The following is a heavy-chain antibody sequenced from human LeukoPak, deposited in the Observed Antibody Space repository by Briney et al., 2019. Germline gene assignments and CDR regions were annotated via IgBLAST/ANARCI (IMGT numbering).Heavy chain of an antibody. J-gene: IGHJ4*02. CDR3: ARELYYYGSGSNEFDY. D-gene: IGHD3-10*01. CDR1: GYTFTSYG. CDR2: ISAYNGNT. V-gene: IGHV1-18*01. Sequence: ASVKASCKASGYTFTSYGISWVRQAPGQGLEWMGWISAYNGNTNYAQKFQGRVTMTRNTSISTAYMELSSLRSEDTAVYYCARELYYYGSGSNEFDYWGQGTLVTVSS.